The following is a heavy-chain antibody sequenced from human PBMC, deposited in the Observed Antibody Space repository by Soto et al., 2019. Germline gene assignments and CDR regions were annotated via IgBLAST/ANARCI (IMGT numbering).Heavy chain of an antibody. CDR2: ISYDGSNK. CDR3: ARDDGIQLWFGA. J-gene: IGHJ6*02. V-gene: IGHV3-30-3*01. CDR1: GFTFSSYA. Sequence: TGGSLRLSCAASGFTFSSYAMHWVRQAPGKGLEWVAVISYDGSNKYYADSVKGRFTISRDNSKNTLYLQMNSLRAEDTAVYYCARDDGIQLWFGAWGQGTTVTVSS. D-gene: IGHD5-18*01.